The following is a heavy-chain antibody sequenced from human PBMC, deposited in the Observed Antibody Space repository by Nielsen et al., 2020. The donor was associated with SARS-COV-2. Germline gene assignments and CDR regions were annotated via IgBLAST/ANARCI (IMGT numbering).Heavy chain of an antibody. CDR1: GGSISSYY. Sequence: SETLSLTCTVSGGSISSYYWSWIRQPPGKGLEWIGYIYYSGSTNYNPSLKSRVTISVDTSKNQFSLKLSSVTAADTAVYYCARLEDYYYYMDVWGKGTTVTVSS. J-gene: IGHJ6*03. V-gene: IGHV4-59*01. CDR3: ARLEDYYYYMDV. CDR2: IYYSGST. D-gene: IGHD2-15*01.